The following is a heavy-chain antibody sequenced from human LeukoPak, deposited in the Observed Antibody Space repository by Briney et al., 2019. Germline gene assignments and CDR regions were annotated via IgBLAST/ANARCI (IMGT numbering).Heavy chain of an antibody. J-gene: IGHJ5*02. CDR1: GGSISSSNYY. CDR3: ARSSAYIDLSWFDP. Sequence: KPSETLSLTCSVSGGSISSSNYYWDWIRQPPGKGLEWIGSVYHSGGTYYDPSLKSRVTISVDTSKNEFSLKLRSVTAADTAVYYCARSSAYIDLSWFDPWGQGTLVTVSS. V-gene: IGHV4-39*01. D-gene: IGHD3-9*01. CDR2: VYHSGGT.